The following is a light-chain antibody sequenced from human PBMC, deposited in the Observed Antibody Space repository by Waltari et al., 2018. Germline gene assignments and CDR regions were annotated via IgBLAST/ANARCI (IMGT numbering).Light chain of an antibody. CDR2: VAS. CDR1: QSISSF. Sequence: IQMTQSPSSLSASVGDRVTITCRASQSISSFLNWYQQIPGKAPKLLIYVASNLQSGVPSRFSGSGSGTDFTLTISSLQPADFATYYCQQLNTYPLTFGGGTKVDIK. J-gene: IGKJ4*01. CDR3: QQLNTYPLT. V-gene: IGKV1-39*01.